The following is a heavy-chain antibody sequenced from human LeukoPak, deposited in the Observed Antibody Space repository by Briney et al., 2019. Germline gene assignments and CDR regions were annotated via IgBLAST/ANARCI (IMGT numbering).Heavy chain of an antibody. CDR1: GFTFSSYA. CDR3: AKDESGYYYDSSGYPDY. CDR2: ISGSGGSA. Sequence: PGGSLRLSCAASGFTFSSYAMSWVRQAPGKGLEWVSAISGSGGSAYYADSVEGRFTISRDNSKNTLYLQMNSLRAEDTAVYYCAKDESGYYYDSSGYPDYWGQGTLVTVSS. D-gene: IGHD3-22*01. V-gene: IGHV3-23*01. J-gene: IGHJ4*02.